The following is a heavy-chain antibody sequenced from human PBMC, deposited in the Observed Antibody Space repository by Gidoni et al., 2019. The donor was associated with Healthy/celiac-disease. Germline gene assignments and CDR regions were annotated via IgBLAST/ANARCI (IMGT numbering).Heavy chain of an antibody. D-gene: IGHD2-15*01. CDR3: ARDNYYLDPWKVVAATGMDV. V-gene: IGHV3-53*01. Sequence: EVQLVESGGGLIQPGGSLRLSCAASGFTVSTNYLTWVRQAPGKGLEWVSVIDRGGRTYYADSVKGRFTISRDNSKNTLYLQMNSLRAEDTAVYYCARDNYYLDPWKVVAATGMDVWGQGTTVTVSS. J-gene: IGHJ6*02. CDR1: GFTVSTNY. CDR2: IDRGGRT.